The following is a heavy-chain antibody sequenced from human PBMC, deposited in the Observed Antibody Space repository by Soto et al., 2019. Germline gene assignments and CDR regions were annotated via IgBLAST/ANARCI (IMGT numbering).Heavy chain of an antibody. CDR3: TRDVGARDGYNRNWYLDL. CDR1: GFTFGDDS. J-gene: IGHJ2*01. Sequence: PGGSLILSCTASGFTFGDDSMSWFRQAPGKGLEWVGFIRSKAYGGTTEYAASVKGRFTISRDDSKSIAYLQMNSLKTEDTAVYYCTRDVGARDGYNRNWYLDLWGRGTLVTVSS. D-gene: IGHD1-26*01. V-gene: IGHV3-49*03. CDR2: IRSKAYGGTT.